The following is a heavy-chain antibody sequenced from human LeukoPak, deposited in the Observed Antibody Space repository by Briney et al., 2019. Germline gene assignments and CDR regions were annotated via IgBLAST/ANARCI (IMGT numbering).Heavy chain of an antibody. CDR2: ISSSSSTI. J-gene: IGHJ5*02. D-gene: IGHD6-19*01. CDR1: GFTFSSYS. V-gene: IGHV3-48*01. CDR3: AKSRVAVAAPRNWFDP. Sequence: GGSLRLSCAASGFTFSSYSMNWVRQAPGKGLEWVSYISSSSSTIYYADSVKGRFTISRDNAKNSLYLQMNSLRVEDTAVYYCAKSRVAVAAPRNWFDPWGQGTLVTVSS.